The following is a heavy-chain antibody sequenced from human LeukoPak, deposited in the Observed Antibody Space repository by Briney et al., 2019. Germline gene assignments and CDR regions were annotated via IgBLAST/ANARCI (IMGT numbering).Heavy chain of an antibody. CDR2: IEKDGSDK. D-gene: IGHD2-15*01. J-gene: IGHJ5*02. CDR1: GFTFSSYG. Sequence: GGSLRLSCAASGFTFSSYGMHWVRQAPGKGLEWVANIEKDGSDKYYVDSVKGRFTISRDNAKNSLYLQMNSLRAEDTAVYYCARDIGGSTLWFDPWGQGTLVTVSS. V-gene: IGHV3-7*01. CDR3: ARDIGGSTLWFDP.